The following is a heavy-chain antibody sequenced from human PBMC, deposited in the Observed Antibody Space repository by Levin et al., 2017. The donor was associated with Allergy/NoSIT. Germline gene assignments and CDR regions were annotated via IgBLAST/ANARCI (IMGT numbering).Heavy chain of an antibody. CDR1: GFTFSSYA. Sequence: GGSLRLSCAASGFTFSSYAMSWVRQAPGKGLEWVSAISGSGGSTYSADPVKGRFTISRDNSKNTLYLQMTSLRTEDTPVYYCAKDLLGDSSGYYRDAFDIWGQGTMVTVSS. V-gene: IGHV3-23*01. CDR3: AKDLLGDSSGYYRDAFDI. J-gene: IGHJ3*02. D-gene: IGHD3-22*01. CDR2: ISGSGGST.